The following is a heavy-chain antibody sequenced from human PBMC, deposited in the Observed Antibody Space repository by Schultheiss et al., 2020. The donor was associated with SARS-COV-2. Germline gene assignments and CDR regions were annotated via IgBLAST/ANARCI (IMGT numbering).Heavy chain of an antibody. V-gene: IGHV4-39*01. CDR1: GGSISRSGYY. CDR2: MFYTDNT. Sequence: SETLSLTCTVSGGSISRSGYYWGWIRQPPGKGLEWIGSMFYTDNTYYNPPLKSRVTISADTSKNQFSMKLSSVTATDTAVYYCVSTSDIVVAVAITWGQGTLVTVSS. CDR3: VSTSDIVVAVAIT. D-gene: IGHD2-15*01. J-gene: IGHJ1*01.